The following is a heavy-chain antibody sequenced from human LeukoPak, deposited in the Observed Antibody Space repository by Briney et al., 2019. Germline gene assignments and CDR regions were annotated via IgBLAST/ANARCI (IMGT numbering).Heavy chain of an antibody. V-gene: IGHV3-20*04. D-gene: IGHD5-18*01. CDR1: GFTFDDYG. CDR3: ARYSYGYPFDY. J-gene: IGHJ4*02. Sequence: GGSLRLSCAASGFTFDDYGMSWVRQAPGKGLEWVSGINWNGGSTGYADSVKGRFTISRDNAKNSLYMQMNSLRAEDTALYYCARYSYGYPFDYWGQGTLVTVSS. CDR2: INWNGGST.